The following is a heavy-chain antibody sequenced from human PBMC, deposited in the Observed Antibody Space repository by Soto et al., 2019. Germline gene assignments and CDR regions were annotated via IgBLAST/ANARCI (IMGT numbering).Heavy chain of an antibody. CDR1: GFSLNSPGVN. J-gene: IGHJ6*03. CDR3: ADRVVRVVVEPAPAPALAA. V-gene: IGHV2-5*02. Sequence: QITLKESGPSLVKPTQTLTLTCTFSGFSLNSPGVNVGWIRQPPGKALEWLALIYWDDEKRYSPSLQSRLTPTSDSSKIQVVLTMTNMDPEDTATSYWADRVVRVVVEPAPAPALAAWGKGARFTAS. D-gene: IGHD2-15*01. CDR2: IYWDDEK.